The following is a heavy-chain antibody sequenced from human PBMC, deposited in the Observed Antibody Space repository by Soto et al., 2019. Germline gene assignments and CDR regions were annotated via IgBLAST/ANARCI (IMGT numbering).Heavy chain of an antibody. D-gene: IGHD3-22*01. CDR2: IIPILGIA. CDR3: ARDGGYYDSSGYYFWYFDL. Sequence: ASVKVSCKASGGTISSYTISWVRQAPGQGLEWMGRIIPILGIANYAQKFQGRVTITADKSTSTAYMELSSLRSEDTAVYYCARDGGYYDSSGYYFWYFDLWGRGTLVTVSS. J-gene: IGHJ2*01. CDR1: GGTISSYT. V-gene: IGHV1-69*04.